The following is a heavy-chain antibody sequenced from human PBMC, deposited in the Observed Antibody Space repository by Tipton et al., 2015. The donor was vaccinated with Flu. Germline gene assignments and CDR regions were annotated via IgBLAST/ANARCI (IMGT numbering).Heavy chain of an antibody. J-gene: IGHJ4*02. D-gene: IGHD3-22*01. CDR1: GYSFTNYW. Sequence: QLVQSGVEVKKPGESLKISCKGSGYSFTNYWTAWVRQMPGKGLEWMGIVYPGDSDTRYSPSFQGQVTVSADKSITTAYLQLSSLKASDTAIYYCARQSYYYDSSGSLDYWGQGTLVTVSS. CDR2: VYPGDSDT. CDR3: ARQSYYYDSSGSLDY. V-gene: IGHV5-51*01.